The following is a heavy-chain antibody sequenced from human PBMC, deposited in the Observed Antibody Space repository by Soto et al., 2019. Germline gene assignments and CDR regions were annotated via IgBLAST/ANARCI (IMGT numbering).Heavy chain of an antibody. J-gene: IGHJ4*02. CDR1: GFTFSNYA. Sequence: EAQLLESGGGLVQPGGSLRLSCAASGFTFSNYAMTWVRQAAGKGLEWVSSISGPGGSTYYADSVQGRFTISRDNSKNTLFLQMNTLRAEDTALYYCARDERIAVSGTDNWGQGILVTVTS. D-gene: IGHD6-19*01. V-gene: IGHV3-23*01. CDR3: ARDERIAVSGTDN. CDR2: ISGPGGST.